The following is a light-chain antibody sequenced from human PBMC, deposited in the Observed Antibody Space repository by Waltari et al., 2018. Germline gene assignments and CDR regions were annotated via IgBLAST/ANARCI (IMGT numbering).Light chain of an antibody. CDR1: QSLLDSDDGNTY. CDR2: TVS. CDR3: MQHIQFPS. V-gene: IGKV2-40*01. J-gene: IGKJ5*01. Sequence: IVMTQTPLSLPVTPGEAASTSGRSSQSLLDSDDGNTYLDWYLQKPGQSPQLLIYTVSYRASGVPDRFSGSGSGTDFTLKISRVEAEDVGVYYCMQHIQFPSFGQGTRLEIK.